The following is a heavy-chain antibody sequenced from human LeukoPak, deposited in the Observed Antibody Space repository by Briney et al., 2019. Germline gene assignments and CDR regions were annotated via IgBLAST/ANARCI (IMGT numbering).Heavy chain of an antibody. CDR1: GGSFSTYH. V-gene: IGHV4-59*01. Sequence: SETLSLTCAVYGGSFSTYHWNWIRQPPGKGLEWIGNSGSTNYNPSLKSRVTISVDTSNNQLSLKLSSVTAADTAVYYCARGVKYDFWSGYYDYYYYMDLWGKGTMVTVSS. J-gene: IGHJ6*03. CDR2: SGST. D-gene: IGHD3-3*01. CDR3: ARGVKYDFWSGYYDYYYYMDL.